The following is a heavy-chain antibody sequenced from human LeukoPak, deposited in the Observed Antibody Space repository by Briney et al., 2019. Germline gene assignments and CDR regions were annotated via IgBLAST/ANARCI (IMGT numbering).Heavy chain of an antibody. CDR1: GYTFTSYG. D-gene: IGHD5-18*01. CDR2: ISAYNGNT. Sequence: GASVKVSCKASGYTFTSYGISWVRQAPGQGLEWMGWISAYNGNTNYAQKLQGRVTMTTDTSTSTAYMELRSLRSDDTAVYYCASGGDHTPMVTYQAYWGQGTLVTVSS. V-gene: IGHV1-18*01. J-gene: IGHJ4*02. CDR3: ASGGDHTPMVTYQAY.